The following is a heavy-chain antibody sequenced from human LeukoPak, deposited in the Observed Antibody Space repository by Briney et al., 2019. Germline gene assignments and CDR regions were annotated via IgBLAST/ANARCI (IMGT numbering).Heavy chain of an antibody. V-gene: IGHV1-69*13. D-gene: IGHD6-19*01. CDR3: ARGKVRSGWGRYFDL. J-gene: IGHJ2*01. CDR2: IIPIFGTA. CDR1: GGTFSSYA. Sequence: GASVKVSCKASGGTFSSYAISWVRQAPGQGLEWMGGIIPIFGTANYAQKFQGRVTITADESTGTAYMELSSLRSEDTAVYYCARGKVRSGWGRYFDLWGRGTLVTVSS.